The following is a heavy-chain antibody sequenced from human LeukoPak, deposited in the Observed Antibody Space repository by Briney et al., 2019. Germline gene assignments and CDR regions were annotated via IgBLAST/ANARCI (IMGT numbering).Heavy chain of an antibody. CDR2: IYSGGST. CDR1: GFTVSSNY. V-gene: IGHV3-53*01. Sequence: PGGSLRLSCAASGFTVSSNYMSWVRQAPGKGLEWVSVIYSGGSTYYADSVKGRFTISRDNSKNTLYLQKNSLRAEDTAVYYCARGTTVPLGGENWGQGTLVTVSS. J-gene: IGHJ4*02. CDR3: ARGTTVPLGGEN. D-gene: IGHD4-17*01.